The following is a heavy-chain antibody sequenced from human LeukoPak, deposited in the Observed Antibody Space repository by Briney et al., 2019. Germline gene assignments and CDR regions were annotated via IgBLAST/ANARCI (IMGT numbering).Heavy chain of an antibody. D-gene: IGHD3-3*01. CDR1: GYSISSGYY. Sequence: SETLSLTCTVSGYSISSGYYWGWIRQPPGKGLEWIGSIYHSGSTYYNPSLKSRVTISVDTSKNQFSLKLSSVTAADTAVYYCARTYYDFWSGYYGNWFDPWGQGTLVTVSS. CDR2: IYHSGST. J-gene: IGHJ5*02. V-gene: IGHV4-38-2*02. CDR3: ARTYYDFWSGYYGNWFDP.